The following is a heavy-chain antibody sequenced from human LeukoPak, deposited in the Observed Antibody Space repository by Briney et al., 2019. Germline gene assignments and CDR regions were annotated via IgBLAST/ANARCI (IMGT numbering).Heavy chain of an antibody. CDR2: ISGSGGST. V-gene: IGHV3-23*01. D-gene: IGHD3-10*01. CDR3: AKDGYYGSGSPNWFDP. CDR1: GFTFSSYC. J-gene: IGHJ5*02. Sequence: GGSLRLSCAASGFTFSSYCMSWVRQAPGKGLEWVSAISGSGGSTYYADSVKGRFTISRDNSKNTLYLQMKSLRAEDTAVYYCAKDGYYGSGSPNWFDPWGQGTLVTVSS.